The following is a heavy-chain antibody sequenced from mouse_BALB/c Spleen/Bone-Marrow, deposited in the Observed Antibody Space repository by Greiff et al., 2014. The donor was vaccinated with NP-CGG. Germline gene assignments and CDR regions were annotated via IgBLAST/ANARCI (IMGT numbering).Heavy chain of an antibody. J-gene: IGHJ3*01. Sequence: VQRVESGAELVKPGASVKLSCKASGYTFTSYYTYWVKQRPGQGLEWIGGINPSNGGTNFNEKFKSKATLTVDKSSSTAYMQLSSLTSEDSAVYYCTRSYYAKEGAWFAYWGQGTLVTVSA. CDR1: GYTFTSYY. D-gene: IGHD1-1*01. CDR2: INPSNGGT. V-gene: IGHV1S81*02. CDR3: TRSYYAKEGAWFAY.